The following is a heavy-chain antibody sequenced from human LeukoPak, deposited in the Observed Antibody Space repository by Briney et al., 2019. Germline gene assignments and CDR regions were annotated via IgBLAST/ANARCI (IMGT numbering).Heavy chain of an antibody. CDR2: IYYSGST. D-gene: IGHD3-10*01. CDR3: ARNRRITMVRGVTYYYDY. Sequence: SETLSLTCTVSGGSISSYYWSWIRQPPGKGLEWIGYIYYSGSTNYNPSLKSRVTILVDTSKNQFSLKLSSVTAADTAVYYCARNRRITMVRGVTYYYDYWGQGTLVTVSS. CDR1: GGSISSYY. V-gene: IGHV4-59*08. J-gene: IGHJ4*02.